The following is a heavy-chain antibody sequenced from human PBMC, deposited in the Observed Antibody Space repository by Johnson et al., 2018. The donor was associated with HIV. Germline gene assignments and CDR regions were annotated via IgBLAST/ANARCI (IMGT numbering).Heavy chain of an antibody. D-gene: IGHD6-19*01. J-gene: IGHJ3*02. CDR3: VREGSEWLAGENTFDI. V-gene: IGHV3-30*14. CDR2: VSYDESSK. CDR1: GFTFRSYP. Sequence: QVQLVESGGGVVQPGGSLRLSCAASGFTFRSYPMNWVRQAPGKGLEWVAFVSYDESSKYYRDSVKGRFTISRDNSKNTLYLQMNSLRAEDTAVYYCVREGSEWLAGENTFDIWGQGTMVTVSS.